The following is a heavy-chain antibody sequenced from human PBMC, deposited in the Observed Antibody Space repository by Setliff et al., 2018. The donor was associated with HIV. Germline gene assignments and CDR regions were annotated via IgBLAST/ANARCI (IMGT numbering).Heavy chain of an antibody. CDR2: IYPSDSDT. Sequence: GWIRQSPGKGLEWIGIIYPSDSDTRYSPSFQGQVTISADKSISIAYLQWNSLKASDTAMYYCARCSGSYPCDGMDVWGQGTTVTVSS. J-gene: IGHJ6*02. CDR3: ARCSGSYPCDGMDV. D-gene: IGHD1-26*01. V-gene: IGHV5-51*01.